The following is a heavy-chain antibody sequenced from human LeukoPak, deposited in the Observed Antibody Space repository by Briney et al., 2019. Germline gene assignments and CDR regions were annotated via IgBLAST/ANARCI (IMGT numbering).Heavy chain of an antibody. V-gene: IGHV3-33*06. Sequence: GGSLRLSCAASGFTFNTHGMHWVRQAPGKGLEWVAAIWFDGSVKHYSDAVKGRFIISRGNSLNTLYLQMNSLRVEDTAIYYCAKDTAIQFLEPAFWGQGTLVTVSS. CDR1: GFTFNTHG. CDR2: IWFDGSVK. D-gene: IGHD3-3*01. CDR3: AKDTAIQFLEPAF. J-gene: IGHJ4*02.